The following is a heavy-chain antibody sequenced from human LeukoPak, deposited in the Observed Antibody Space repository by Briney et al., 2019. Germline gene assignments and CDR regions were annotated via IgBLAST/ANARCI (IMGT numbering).Heavy chain of an antibody. CDR2: IYYSGST. J-gene: IGHJ4*02. CDR3: ARGLYDCSSTSCHPRFDY. V-gene: IGHV4-30-4*08. D-gene: IGHD2-2*01. Sequence: PSETLSLTCTVSGGSISSGDYYWSWIRQPPGKGLEWIGYIYYSGSTYYNPSLKSRVTISVDTSKNQFSLKLSSVTAADTAVYYCARGLYDCSSTSCHPRFDYWGQGTLVPVSS. CDR1: GGSISSGDYY.